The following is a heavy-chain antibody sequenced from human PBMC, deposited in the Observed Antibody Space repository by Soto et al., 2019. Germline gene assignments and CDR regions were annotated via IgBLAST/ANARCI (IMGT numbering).Heavy chain of an antibody. J-gene: IGHJ4*01. CDR3: ARQGLQWLPEGRDYFDY. Sequence: PSETLSLTCTVSGGSISNYYWSWIRQPPGKGLEWIGYIFYKGNTNYNPSLKSRVTISVDTSKNQFSLKLSSVTAADTAVYYCARQGLQWLPEGRDYFDYWGQGALVTVSS. D-gene: IGHD6-19*01. CDR1: GGSISNYY. CDR2: IFYKGNT. V-gene: IGHV4-59*08.